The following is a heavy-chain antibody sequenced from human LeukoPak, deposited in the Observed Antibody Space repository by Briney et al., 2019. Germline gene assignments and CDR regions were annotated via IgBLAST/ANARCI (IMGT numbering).Heavy chain of an antibody. J-gene: IGHJ3*01. V-gene: IGHV4-59*01. Sequence: SETLSLTCTVSGGSISSYYWSWIRQPPGKGPEWIGYIYYSGSTNYNPSLESRVTTSRDTPKNQFSLKLSSMTAADTAIYYCVRASVDTGGAFDVWGQGTMVTVSS. D-gene: IGHD2-8*02. CDR2: IYYSGST. CDR3: VRASVDTGGAFDV. CDR1: GGSISSYY.